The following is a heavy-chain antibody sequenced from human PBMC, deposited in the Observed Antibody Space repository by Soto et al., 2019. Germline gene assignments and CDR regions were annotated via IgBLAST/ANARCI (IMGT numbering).Heavy chain of an antibody. D-gene: IGHD3-3*01. CDR2: ISSSSSYI. Sequence: GGSLRLSCAASGFTFSSYSMNWVRQAPGKGLEWVSSISSSSSYIYYADSVKGRFTISRDNAKNSLYLQMNSLRAEDTAVYYCARSGEILEWLLPYYYYYYMDVWGKGTTVTVSS. J-gene: IGHJ6*03. CDR3: ARSGEILEWLLPYYYYYYMDV. V-gene: IGHV3-21*01. CDR1: GFTFSSYS.